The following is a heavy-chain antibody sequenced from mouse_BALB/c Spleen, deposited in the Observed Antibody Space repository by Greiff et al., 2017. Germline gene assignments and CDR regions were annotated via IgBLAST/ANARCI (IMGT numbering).Heavy chain of an antibody. V-gene: IGHV1-4*01. Sequence: QVHVKQSGAELARPGASVKMSCKASGYTFTSYTMHWVKQRPGQGLEWIGYINPSSGYTNYNQKFKDKATLTADKSSSTAYMQLSSLTSEDSAVYYCARSGGPPFDYWGQGTTLTVSS. CDR3: ARSGGPPFDY. CDR1: GYTFTSYT. CDR2: INPSSGYT. J-gene: IGHJ2*01.